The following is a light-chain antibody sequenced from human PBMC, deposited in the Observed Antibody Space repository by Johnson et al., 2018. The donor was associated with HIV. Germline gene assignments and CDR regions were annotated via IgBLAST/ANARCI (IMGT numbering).Light chain of an antibody. J-gene: IGLJ1*01. CDR2: DNN. CDR3: ETLDSSLSGV. Sequence: QSVLTQPPSVSAAPGQKVTISCSGSSSNIGNNYVSWYQQLPGTAPKLLIYDNNKRPSGIPDRFSGSKSGTSATLGITGLQTGDEADYYCETLDSSLSGVFVTGTKVTVL. V-gene: IGLV1-51*01. CDR1: SSNIGNNY.